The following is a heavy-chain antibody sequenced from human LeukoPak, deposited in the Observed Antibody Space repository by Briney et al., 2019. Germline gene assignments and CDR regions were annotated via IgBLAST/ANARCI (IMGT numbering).Heavy chain of an antibody. V-gene: IGHV6-1*01. CDR3: ARARGYFDL. D-gene: IGHD3-10*01. J-gene: IGHJ2*01. CDR1: GDSVSSDSAA. CDR2: TYYRSKWNN. Sequence: SQTLSLTCAISGDSVSSDSAAWSWIRQSPSRGLEWLGRTYYRSKWNNNYAISVKSRITINPDTSKNQFSLQLNSVTPEDTGVYYCARARGYFDLWGRGTLVTVSS.